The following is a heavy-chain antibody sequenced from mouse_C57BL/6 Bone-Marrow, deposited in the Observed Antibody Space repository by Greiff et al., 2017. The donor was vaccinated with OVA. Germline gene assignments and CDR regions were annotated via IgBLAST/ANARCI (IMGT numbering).Heavy chain of an antibody. V-gene: IGHV1-15*01. Sequence: QVQLKESGAELVRPGASVTLSCKASGYTFTDYEMHWVKQTPVHGLEWIGAIDPETGGTAYNQKFKGKAILTADKSSSTAYMELRSLTSEDSAVYYCTRERAITTVVEYYFDYWGQGTTLTVSS. D-gene: IGHD1-1*01. CDR3: TRERAITTVVEYYFDY. CDR2: IDPETGGT. J-gene: IGHJ2*01. CDR1: GYTFTDYE.